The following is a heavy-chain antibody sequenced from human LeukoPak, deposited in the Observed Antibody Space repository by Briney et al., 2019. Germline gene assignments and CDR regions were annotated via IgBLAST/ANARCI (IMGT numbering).Heavy chain of an antibody. J-gene: IGHJ4*02. CDR1: GGSISSYY. CDR3: ASLGSSGWLDY. Sequence: SETLSLTCTVSGGSISSYYWSWIRQPAGKGLEWIGYIYYSGSTYYNPSLKSRVTISVDTSKNQFSLKLSSVTAADTAVYYCASLGSSGWLDYWGQGTLVTVSS. D-gene: IGHD6-19*01. V-gene: IGHV4-59*06. CDR2: IYYSGST.